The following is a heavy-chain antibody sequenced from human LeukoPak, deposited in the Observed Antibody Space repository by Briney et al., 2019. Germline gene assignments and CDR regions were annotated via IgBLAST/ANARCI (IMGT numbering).Heavy chain of an antibody. Sequence: SETLSLTCTVSGGSISSGGYYWSWIRQHPGKGLEWIGYIYYSGSTYYNPSLKSRVTISVDTSKNQFSLKLSSVTAADTAVYYCARGTTAMATSLFDYWGQGTLVTVSS. V-gene: IGHV4-31*03. CDR1: GGSISSGGYY. CDR3: ARGTTAMATSLFDY. D-gene: IGHD5-18*01. CDR2: IYYSGST. J-gene: IGHJ4*02.